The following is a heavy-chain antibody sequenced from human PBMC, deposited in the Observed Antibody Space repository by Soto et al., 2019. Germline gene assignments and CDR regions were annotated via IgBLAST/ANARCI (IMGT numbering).Heavy chain of an antibody. D-gene: IGHD3-22*01. CDR3: AREYGNYDSSGYYAY. Sequence: VSVKVSCKTSGYSFTSYFIHWVRQAPGQGLEWMGIINPSGGSTNYAQKLQGRVSMTRDRSTSTVHMELSSLRSDDTAMYYCAREYGNYDSSGYYAYWGQGTLVTVSS. V-gene: IGHV1-46*01. J-gene: IGHJ4*02. CDR2: INPSGGST. CDR1: GYSFTSYF.